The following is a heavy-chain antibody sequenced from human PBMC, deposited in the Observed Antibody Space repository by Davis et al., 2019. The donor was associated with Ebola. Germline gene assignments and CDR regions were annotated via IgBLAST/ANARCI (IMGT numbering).Heavy chain of an antibody. J-gene: IGHJ4*02. V-gene: IGHV4-59*01. Sequence: SETLSLTCIVSGGSMSGSHWSWLRQTPRDGLGWIGYVSSSGGTDYNPSLKSRVSISIDKSKNQFSMKLTSVTAADAALYYCARYDFSSGSFDYWGQGTLVTVSS. CDR1: GGSMSGSH. CDR3: ARYDFSSGSFDY. D-gene: IGHD3-10*01. CDR2: VSSSGGT.